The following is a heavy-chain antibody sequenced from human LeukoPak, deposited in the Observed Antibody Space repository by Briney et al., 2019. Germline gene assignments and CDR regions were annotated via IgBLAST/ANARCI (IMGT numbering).Heavy chain of an antibody. CDR2: INSDGSST. D-gene: IGHD6-19*01. J-gene: IGHJ4*02. V-gene: IGHV3-74*01. Sequence: GGSLRLSCAASGFTFSSYWMHWVRQAPGKGPVWVSRINSDGSSTSYADSVKGRFTISRDNAKNTLYLQMNSLRAEDTAVYYCARVRYSSGWYLDYWGQGTLVTVSS. CDR1: GFTFSSYW. CDR3: ARVRYSSGWYLDY.